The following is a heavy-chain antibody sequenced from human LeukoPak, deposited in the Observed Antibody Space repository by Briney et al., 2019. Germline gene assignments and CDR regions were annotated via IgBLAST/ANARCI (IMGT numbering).Heavy chain of an antibody. D-gene: IGHD3-10*01. CDR1: GGSISGYY. J-gene: IGHJ4*02. V-gene: IGHV4-59*01. CDR3: ARVLTYGSRTYYFDY. CDR2: IYYRGST. Sequence: SETLSLTCTVSGGSISGYYWSWIRQPPGKGLEWIGYIYYRGSTNYNPSLKSRVTISLDTSKNQFSLKLSSVTAADTAVHYCARVLTYGSRTYYFDYWGQGTLVTVSS.